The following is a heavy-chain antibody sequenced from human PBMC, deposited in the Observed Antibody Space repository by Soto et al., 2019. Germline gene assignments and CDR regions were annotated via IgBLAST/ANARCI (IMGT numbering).Heavy chain of an antibody. CDR3: ARATWNDSVFFDY. CDR2: IYYSGST. D-gene: IGHD1-1*01. Sequence: SETLSLTCTVSGGSVSSGSYYWSWIRQPPGKGLEWIGYIYYSGSTNYNPSLKSRVTISVDTSKNQFSLKLSSVTAADTAVYYCARATWNDSVFFDYWGQGTLVTVSS. J-gene: IGHJ4*02. CDR1: GGSVSSGSYY. V-gene: IGHV4-61*01.